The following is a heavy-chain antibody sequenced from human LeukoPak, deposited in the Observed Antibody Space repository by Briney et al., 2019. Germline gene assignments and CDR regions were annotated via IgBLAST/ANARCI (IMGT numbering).Heavy chain of an antibody. CDR1: GFTFSSYE. CDR3: AREEYCSSTSCYGGSNWFDP. D-gene: IGHD2-2*01. J-gene: IGHJ5*02. V-gene: IGHV3-48*03. CDR2: ISSSGSTI. Sequence: PGGSLSLSCSASGFTFSSYEMNWVRQAPGKGLEWVSYISSSGSTIYYADSVKGRFTISRDNAKNSLYLQMNSLRAEDTAVYYCAREEYCSSTSCYGGSNWFDPWGQGTLVTVSS.